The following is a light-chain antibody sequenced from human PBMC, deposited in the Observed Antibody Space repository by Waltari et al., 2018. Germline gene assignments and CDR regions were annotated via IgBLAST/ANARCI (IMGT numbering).Light chain of an antibody. CDR2: EDS. Sequence: SYELTQPPSVSVSSGQTASITCSGHKLGEKNVRWYQQNPGQSPVVVIYEDSKRPSGIPGRFSGSNSGTTATLAISGTQAMDEAEYYCQAWDSTSGAVFGGGTKLTVL. CDR3: QAWDSTSGAV. CDR1: KLGEKN. J-gene: IGLJ2*01. V-gene: IGLV3-1*01.